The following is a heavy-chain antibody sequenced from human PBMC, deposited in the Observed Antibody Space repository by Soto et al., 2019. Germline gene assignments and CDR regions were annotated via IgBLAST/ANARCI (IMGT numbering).Heavy chain of an antibody. V-gene: IGHV4-59*01. CDR2: IYYSGST. CDR3: AREGEYCYHFDY. J-gene: IGHJ4*02. CDR1: GASISSYY. Sequence: SETLSLTCTVAGASISSYYWSWIRQPPGKGLEWIGYIYYSGSTNYNPSLQSRVTISVDASKNQFSLKLSSVTAAATAVYYCAREGEYCYHFDYWGQGPLVTVSS. D-gene: IGHD5-18*01.